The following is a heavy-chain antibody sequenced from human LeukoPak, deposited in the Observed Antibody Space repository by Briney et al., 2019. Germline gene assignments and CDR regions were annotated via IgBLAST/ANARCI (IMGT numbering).Heavy chain of an antibody. V-gene: IGHV3-21*04. CDR3: ASRNYYDSSGLLDY. J-gene: IGHJ4*02. CDR1: GFTFSSYN. CDR2: ISSSSSYI. D-gene: IGHD3-22*01. Sequence: GGSLRLSCAASGFTFSSYNMNWVRQAPGKGLEWVSSISSSSSYIYYADSVKGRFTISRDNAKNLLYLLMNSLRAEDTAVYYCASRNYYDSSGLLDYWGQGTLVTVSS.